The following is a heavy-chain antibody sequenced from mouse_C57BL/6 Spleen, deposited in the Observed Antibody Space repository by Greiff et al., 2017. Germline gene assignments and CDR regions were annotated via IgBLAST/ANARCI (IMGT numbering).Heavy chain of an antibody. CDR2: IYPGDGDT. Sequence: QVQLQQSGAELVKPGASVKISCKASGYAFSSNWMNWVKKRPGKGLERSGQIYPGDGDTNYNGKFQGNATLAADKSSSTASMQLSSLTSEDTAVYFCATLRGYYAMDCWGLRTSVTVSS. J-gene: IGHJ4*01. V-gene: IGHV1-80*01. CDR1: GYAFSSNW. D-gene: IGHD1-2*01. CDR3: ATLRGYYAMDC.